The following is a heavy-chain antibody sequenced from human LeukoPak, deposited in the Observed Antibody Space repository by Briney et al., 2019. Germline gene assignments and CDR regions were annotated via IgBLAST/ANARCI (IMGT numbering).Heavy chain of an antibody. J-gene: IGHJ4*02. CDR1: GGSISSGGYY. V-gene: IGHV4-31*03. D-gene: IGHD3-10*01. Sequence: PSETLSLTCTVSGGSISSGGYYWSWIRQHPGKGLEWIGYIYYSGSTYYNPSLKSRVTISVDTSKNQFSLKLSSVTAADTAVYYCARDSRYGSAYYFDYWGQGTLVTVSS. CDR3: ARDSRYGSAYYFDY. CDR2: IYYSGST.